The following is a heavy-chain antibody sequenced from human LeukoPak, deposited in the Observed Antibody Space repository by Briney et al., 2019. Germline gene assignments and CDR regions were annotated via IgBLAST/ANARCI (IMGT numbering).Heavy chain of an antibody. CDR3: ARDLEPERTYYDFWSGYYMGY. D-gene: IGHD3-3*01. CDR2: INPNSGGT. Sequence: ASVKASCKASGYTFTGYYMHWVRQAPGQGLEWMGRINPNSGGTNYAQKFQGRVTMTRDTSISTAYMELSRLRSDDTAVYYCARDLEPERTYYDFWSGYYMGYWGQGTLVTVSS. CDR1: GYTFTGYY. V-gene: IGHV1-2*06. J-gene: IGHJ4*02.